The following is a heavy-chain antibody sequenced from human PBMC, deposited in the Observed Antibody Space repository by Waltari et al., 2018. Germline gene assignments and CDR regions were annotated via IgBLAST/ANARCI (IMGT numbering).Heavy chain of an antibody. CDR1: GGSFSGYY. CDR2: INHSGST. D-gene: IGHD5-12*01. CDR3: ARLVMGGYDLDAFDI. J-gene: IGHJ3*02. Sequence: QVQLQQWGAGLLKPSETLSLTCAVYGGSFSGYYWYWIRQPPGKGLEWIGEINHSGSTNYNPSLKSRVTISVDTSKNQFSLKLSSVTAADTAVYYCARLVMGGYDLDAFDIWGQGTMVTVSS. V-gene: IGHV4-34*01.